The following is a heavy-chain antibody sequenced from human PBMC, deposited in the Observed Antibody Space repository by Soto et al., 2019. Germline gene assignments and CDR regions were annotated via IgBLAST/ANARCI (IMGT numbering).Heavy chain of an antibody. CDR2: IYYSGST. CDR1: GGSISSGGYY. V-gene: IGHV4-31*03. CDR3: ARGGTGTTGFWTYYYYYGMDV. J-gene: IGHJ6*02. Sequence: SETLSLTCTVSGGSISSGGYYWSWIRQHPGKGLEWIGYIYYSGSTYYNPSLKSRVTISVDTSKNQFSLKLSSVTAADTAVYYCARGGTGTTGFWTYYYYYGMDVWGQGTTVTVSS. D-gene: IGHD1-7*01.